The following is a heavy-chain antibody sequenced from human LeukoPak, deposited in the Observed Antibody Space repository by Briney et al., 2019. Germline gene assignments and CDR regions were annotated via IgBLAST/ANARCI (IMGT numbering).Heavy chain of an antibody. V-gene: IGHV3-74*01. D-gene: IGHD3-9*01. Sequence: GGSLRLSCAASGFTFSSYWMHWVRQAPGKGLVWVSRINSDGSSTGYADSVKGRFTISRDNSKNTLFLQMNSLRAEDTAVYYCAKGYYEIHDAFDIWGQGTMVTVSS. J-gene: IGHJ3*02. CDR3: AKGYYEIHDAFDI. CDR1: GFTFSSYW. CDR2: INSDGSST.